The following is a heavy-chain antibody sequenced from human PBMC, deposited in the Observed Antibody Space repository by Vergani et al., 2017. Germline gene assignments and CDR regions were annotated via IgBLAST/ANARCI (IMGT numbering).Heavy chain of an antibody. CDR1: GGSINTGAYY. Sequence: QVQLQESGPRLVRPSQTLSLTCTVSGGSINTGAYYWSWIRQPAGKGLEWIGRVYTSGMTNYNPSLKSRVTILVDRSKSQLSLKLTSVTAGDTAVYFCARELRYFDWYGVMDVWGKGTTVTVSS. D-gene: IGHD3-9*01. J-gene: IGHJ6*03. CDR3: ARELRYFDWYGVMDV. CDR2: VYTSGMT. V-gene: IGHV4-61*02.